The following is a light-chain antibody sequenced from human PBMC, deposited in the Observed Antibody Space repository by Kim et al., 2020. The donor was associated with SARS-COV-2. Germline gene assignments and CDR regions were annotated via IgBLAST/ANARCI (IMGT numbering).Light chain of an antibody. CDR2: QDD. CDR1: KLGDKY. J-gene: IGLJ3*02. V-gene: IGLV3-1*01. CDR3: QAWDSSTVV. Sequence: SYELTQPPSVSVSPGQTASITCSGYKLGDKYACWYQQKPGQSPVLVIYQDDERPSGIPERFSSSNSGNTAPMTISGTQAMDEADYYCQAWDSSTVVFGGGTQLTVL.